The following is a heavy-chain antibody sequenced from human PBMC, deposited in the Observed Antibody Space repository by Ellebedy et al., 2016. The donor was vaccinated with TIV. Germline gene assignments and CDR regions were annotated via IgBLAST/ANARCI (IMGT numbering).Heavy chain of an antibody. D-gene: IGHD1-26*01. CDR2: ISDAGVST. CDR3: AKGPTTRYYYMDV. CDR1: GFSFRTYA. J-gene: IGHJ6*03. V-gene: IGHV3-23*01. Sequence: GESLKISXAVSGFSFRTYAMHWVRQAPGKGLEWVSAISDAGVSTYYADSVKGRFTISRDNSKNTLYLQMNSLRAEDTAVYYCAKGPTTRYYYMDVWGKGTTVTVSS.